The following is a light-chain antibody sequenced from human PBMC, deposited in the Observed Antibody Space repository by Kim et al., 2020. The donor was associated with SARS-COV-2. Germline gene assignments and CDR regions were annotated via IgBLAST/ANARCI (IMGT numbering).Light chain of an antibody. CDR1: SSNIGNND. Sequence: KVTIFCSGSSSNIGNNDVTWYQQLPGTAPKLLIYDNDKRPPGIPDRFSGSKSGTSATLAITGLQTGDEADYYCATWDHSLNVYVVFGGGTQLTVL. J-gene: IGLJ2*01. V-gene: IGLV1-51*01. CDR2: DND. CDR3: ATWDHSLNVYVV.